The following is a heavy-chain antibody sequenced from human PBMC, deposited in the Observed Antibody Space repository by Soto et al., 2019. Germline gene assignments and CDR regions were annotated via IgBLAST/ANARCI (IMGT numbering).Heavy chain of an antibody. Sequence: QVQLQESGPGLVEPSETLSLTCTVSGDTISSDYWSWIRQPPGRGLEWIGYIYYTGSAYYNPSLKSRVTISLDTSKNQFSLKLSSVTAADTALYYCARDRKFDILTGSYYYYAMDVW. CDR1: GDTISSDY. J-gene: IGHJ6*01. V-gene: IGHV4-59*01. CDR3: ARDRKFDILTGSYYYYAMDV. D-gene: IGHD3-9*01. CDR2: IYYTGSA.